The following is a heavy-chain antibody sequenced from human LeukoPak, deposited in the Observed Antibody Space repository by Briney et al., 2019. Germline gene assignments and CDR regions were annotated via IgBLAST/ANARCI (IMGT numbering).Heavy chain of an antibody. D-gene: IGHD3-22*01. CDR1: GFPFSNYG. Sequence: PGGSLRLSCATSGFPFSNYGMHWVRQAPGKGLEWVAVISYDGSNKYYADSVKGRFTISRDNSKNTLYLQMNSLRTEDTAIYYCAKEDVVVITIRYFQHWGQGTLVTVSS. CDR2: ISYDGSNK. V-gene: IGHV3-30*18. CDR3: AKEDVVVITIRYFQH. J-gene: IGHJ1*01.